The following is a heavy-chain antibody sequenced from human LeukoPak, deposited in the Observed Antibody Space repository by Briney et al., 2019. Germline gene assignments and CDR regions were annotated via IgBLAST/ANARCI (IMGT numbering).Heavy chain of an antibody. J-gene: IGHJ3*01. CDR2: IWYDGSKK. CDR1: GFTFSSYG. D-gene: IGHD4-23*01. Sequence: GRSLRLSCAVSGFTFSSYGMHWVRQAPGKGLEWVAFIWYDGSKKYYADSVKGRFTISRDSAKNSLYLQMNSLRAEDTAVYYCARHDYHSNSDAFDVWGQGTMVTVSS. V-gene: IGHV3-33*08. CDR3: ARHDYHSNSDAFDV.